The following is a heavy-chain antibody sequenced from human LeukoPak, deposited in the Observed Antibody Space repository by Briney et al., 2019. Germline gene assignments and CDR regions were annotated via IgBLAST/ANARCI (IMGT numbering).Heavy chain of an antibody. V-gene: IGHV3-15*01. CDR1: GFTFSNAW. J-gene: IGHJ3*02. Sequence: PGGSLRLSCAASGFTFSNAWMSWVRQAPGKGLEWVGRIKSKTDGGTTDYAAPVKGRFTISRDDSKKTLYQQMNSLKTEDTAVYYCTTYVYEERAFDIWGQGTMVTVSS. CDR3: TTYVYEERAFDI. CDR2: IKSKTDGGTT. D-gene: IGHD5/OR15-5a*01.